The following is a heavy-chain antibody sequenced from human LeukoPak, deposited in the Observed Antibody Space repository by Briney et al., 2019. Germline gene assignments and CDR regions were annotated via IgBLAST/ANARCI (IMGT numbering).Heavy chain of an antibody. CDR1: GGSISSYY. Sequence: PSETLSLTCTVSGGSISSYYWSWIRQPPGKGLEWIGYIYYSGSTNYNPSLKSRVTISVDTSKNQFSLKLSSVTAADTAVYYCARLYDFWSGCDYWGQGTLVTVSS. D-gene: IGHD3-3*01. V-gene: IGHV4-59*01. CDR3: ARLYDFWSGCDY. CDR2: IYYSGST. J-gene: IGHJ4*02.